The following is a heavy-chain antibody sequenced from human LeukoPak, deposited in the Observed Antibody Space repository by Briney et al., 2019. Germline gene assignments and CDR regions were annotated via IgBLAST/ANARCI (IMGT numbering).Heavy chain of an antibody. V-gene: IGHV1-2*02. CDR3: ARSAGHCNNGVCFTDYYMDV. J-gene: IGHJ6*03. Sequence: ASVKVSCKASGFTFNAYYIHWVRQAPGQGLEWMGWINPNTGDTNFAQKFQGRVTMTRDTSITTAYMELTSLTSDDTAVYFCARSAGHCNNGVCFTDYYMDVWGKGTTVTVSS. D-gene: IGHD2-8*01. CDR1: GFTFNAYY. CDR2: INPNTGDT.